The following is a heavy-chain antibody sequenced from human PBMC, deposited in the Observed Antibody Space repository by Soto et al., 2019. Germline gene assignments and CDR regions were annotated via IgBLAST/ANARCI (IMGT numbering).Heavy chain of an antibody. D-gene: IGHD3-9*01. J-gene: IGHJ5*02. Sequence: SETLSLTCTVSGGSISSGGYYWSWIRQHPGKGLEWIGYIYYSGSTYYNPSLKSRVTISVDTSKNQFSLKLSSVTAADTAVYFCSRRVTYYDILTGYHNWFDPWGQGTLVTVSS. CDR3: SRRVTYYDILTGYHNWFDP. CDR2: IYYSGST. CDR1: GGSISSGGYY. V-gene: IGHV4-31*03.